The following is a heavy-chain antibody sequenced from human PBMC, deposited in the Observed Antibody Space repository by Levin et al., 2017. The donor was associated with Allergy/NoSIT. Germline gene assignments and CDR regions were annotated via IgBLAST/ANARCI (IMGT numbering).Heavy chain of an antibody. CDR3: ARHEWTMAGLFDF. V-gene: IGHV4-39*01. CDR2: IYFGGKT. J-gene: IGHJ4*02. CDR1: GGSISSGTKY. D-gene: IGHD6-19*01. Sequence: PSETLSLTCIVSGGSISSGTKYWAWIRQPPGKGLEWIGSIYFGGKTYYNPSLKSRVTMFVDTSKNQFSLRLTSVTATDTSVYYCARHEWTMAGLFDFWGQGTLVTVSS.